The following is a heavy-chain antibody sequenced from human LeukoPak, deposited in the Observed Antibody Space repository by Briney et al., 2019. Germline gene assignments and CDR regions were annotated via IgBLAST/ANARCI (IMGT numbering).Heavy chain of an antibody. CDR2: INSDGGIT. CDR1: GFTFSNAW. D-gene: IGHD3-10*01. V-gene: IGHV3-74*01. CDR3: ATDYYVSGSYYRLFY. J-gene: IGHJ4*02. Sequence: PGGSLRLSCAASGFTFSNAWMHWVRQAPGKGLVWVSGINSDGGITTYADSVKGRFTISRDNAKNTLYLQMNNLRAEDTAIYYCATDYYVSGSYYRLFYWGQGTLVTVSS.